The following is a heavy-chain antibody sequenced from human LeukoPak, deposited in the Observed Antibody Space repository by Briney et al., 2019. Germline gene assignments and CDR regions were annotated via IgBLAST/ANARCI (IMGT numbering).Heavy chain of an antibody. CDR2: ISSSSSNI. D-gene: IGHD1-1*01. J-gene: IGHJ4*02. CDR3: VRVRGTYFDY. V-gene: IGHV3-48*01. CDR1: GFPLSSYS. Sequence: GGSLRLSCTASGFPLSSYSINWVRQAPGKGLEWISYISSSSSNIYYLDSVQGRLTVSRDNERNSLFLQIDSPRAEDTAVYYCVRVRGTYFDYWGQGSLVTVSS.